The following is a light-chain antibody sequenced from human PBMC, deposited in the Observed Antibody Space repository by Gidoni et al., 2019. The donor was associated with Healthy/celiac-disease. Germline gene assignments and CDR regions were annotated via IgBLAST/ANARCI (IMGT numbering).Light chain of an antibody. CDR1: QNVSSN. Sequence: EIVMTQSPATLSVSPGERATLSCRASQNVSSNLAWYQQKPGQAPRLLIYGASTRATGIPARFSGSGSGTEFTLTSSSLQSEDSAVYYCQQYNNWPPLTFGGGTKVEIK. V-gene: IGKV3-15*01. CDR2: GAS. J-gene: IGKJ4*01. CDR3: QQYNNWPPLT.